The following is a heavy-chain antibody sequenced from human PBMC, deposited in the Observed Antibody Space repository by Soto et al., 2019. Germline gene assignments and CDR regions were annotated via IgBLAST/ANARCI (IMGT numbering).Heavy chain of an antibody. D-gene: IGHD5-18*01. CDR2: IIPIFGTA. V-gene: IGHV1-69*01. J-gene: IGHJ4*02. Sequence: QVQLVQSGAEVKKPGSSVKVSCKASGGTFSSYAISWVRQAPGQGLEWMGGIIPIFGTANYGQKFQGRVTITADEATSTAYMELSSLRSEDTAVYYCARDLPSYGRRGPFDYWGQGTLVTVSS. CDR1: GGTFSSYA. CDR3: ARDLPSYGRRGPFDY.